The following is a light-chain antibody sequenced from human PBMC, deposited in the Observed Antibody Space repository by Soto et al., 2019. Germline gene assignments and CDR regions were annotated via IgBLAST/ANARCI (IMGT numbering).Light chain of an antibody. CDR1: SNDIGRYNY. CDR3: SSYTSSSRWV. J-gene: IGLJ3*02. Sequence: SALTQPASVSGSPGQSITISCTGASNDIGRYNYVSWFQQHPDKAPKLMIYEVSNRPSGVSHRFSGSKSGNTASLSISGLQAEDEADYYCSSYTSSSRWVFGGGTQLTVL. CDR2: EVS. V-gene: IGLV2-14*01.